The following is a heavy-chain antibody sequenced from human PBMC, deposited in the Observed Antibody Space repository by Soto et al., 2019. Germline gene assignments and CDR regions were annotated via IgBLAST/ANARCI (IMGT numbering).Heavy chain of an antibody. CDR3: ANWGNSGSDF. Sequence: GGSLRLTXAASGSTFSFYPMSWVRQAPGKGLERVSGISSSAGTTYYADPVNGRFTISSDNSKNTLYLQMDSLRAEDTAVYYCANWGNSGSDFWGQGTLVTVSS. V-gene: IGHV3-23*01. CDR1: GSTFSFYP. J-gene: IGHJ4*02. D-gene: IGHD1-26*01. CDR2: ISSSAGTT.